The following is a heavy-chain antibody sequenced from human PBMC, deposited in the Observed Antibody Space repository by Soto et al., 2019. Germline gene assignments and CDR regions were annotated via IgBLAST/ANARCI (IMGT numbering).Heavy chain of an antibody. J-gene: IGHJ5*02. D-gene: IGHD2-15*01. V-gene: IGHV6-1*01. CDR1: GDSVSSNSAA. CDR3: ARGVGKYCSGGSCYSANWFDP. Sequence: QVQLQQSGPGLVKPSQTLSLTCAISGDSVSSNSAAWNWIRQSPSRGLEWLGRTYYRSKWYNDYAVSVKSRITINPDTSKNQFSLQLNSATPEDTAVYYCARGVGKYCSGGSCYSANWFDPWGQGTLVTVSS. CDR2: TYYRSKWYN.